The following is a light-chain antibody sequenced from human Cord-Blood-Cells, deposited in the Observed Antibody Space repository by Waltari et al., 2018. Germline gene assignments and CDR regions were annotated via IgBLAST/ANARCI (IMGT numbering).Light chain of an antibody. CDR1: QSISSY. Sequence: DIQMTQSPSSLSASVADRVTITCRASQSISSYLNWYQQKPGKAPKPLIYAASSLQSGGPSRFSGSGSGTDVTLTISSLQPEDFATYYCQQSYSTPPTFGQGTKVEIK. CDR2: AAS. J-gene: IGKJ1*01. V-gene: IGKV1-39*01. CDR3: QQSYSTPPT.